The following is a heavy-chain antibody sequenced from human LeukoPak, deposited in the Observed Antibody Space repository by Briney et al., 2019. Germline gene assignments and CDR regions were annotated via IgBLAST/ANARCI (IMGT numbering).Heavy chain of an antibody. V-gene: IGHV3-23*01. CDR1: GFTFSSYA. J-gene: IGHJ4*02. CDR3: AKLRVVVVTAILDY. Sequence: PGWSLRLSRAASGFTFSSYAMSWVRQAPGKGLEWGTGISGSGGSTYSADSVKGRFTISRDNSKNTLYLQMDSLGAEDTAVYYCAKLRVVVVTAILDYWGQGTLVTVSS. D-gene: IGHD2-21*02. CDR2: ISGSGGST.